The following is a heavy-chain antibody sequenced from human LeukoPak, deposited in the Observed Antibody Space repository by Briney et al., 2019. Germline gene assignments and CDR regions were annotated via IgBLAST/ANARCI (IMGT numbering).Heavy chain of an antibody. D-gene: IGHD3-22*01. V-gene: IGHV3-23*01. CDR2: ISDSGGGT. CDR3: AKRGVVIRVILVGFHKEAYYFDS. J-gene: IGHJ4*02. Sequence: GGSLRLSCAVSGITLSNYGMSWVRQAPGKGLEWVAGISDSGGGTNYADSVKGRFTISRDNPKNTLYLQMNSLRAEDTAVYFYAKRGVVIRVILVGFHKEAYYFDSWGQGALVTVSS. CDR1: GITLSNYG.